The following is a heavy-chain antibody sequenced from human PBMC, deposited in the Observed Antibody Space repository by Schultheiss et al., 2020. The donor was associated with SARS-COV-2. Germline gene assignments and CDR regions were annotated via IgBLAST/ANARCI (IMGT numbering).Heavy chain of an antibody. CDR1: GYTFTSYG. D-gene: IGHD4-11*01. CDR3: ARESASTVTSNFDN. CDR2: INPDSGAT. J-gene: IGHJ4*02. V-gene: IGHV1-2*06. Sequence: ASVKVSCKASGYTFTSYGISWVRQAPGQGLEWMGRINPDSGATSSAQRFQGRVTMTTDTSISTVYMELTRLTSDDTALYYCARESASTVTSNFDNWGQGTLVTVSS.